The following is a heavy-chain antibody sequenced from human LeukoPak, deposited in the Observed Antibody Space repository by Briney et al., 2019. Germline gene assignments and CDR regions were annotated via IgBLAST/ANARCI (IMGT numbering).Heavy chain of an antibody. J-gene: IGHJ4*02. V-gene: IGHV3-21*04. D-gene: IGHD6-13*01. CDR2: ISSSSSYI. Sequence: GGSLRLSCAASGFTFSSYSMSWVRQAPGKGLEWVSSISSSSSYIYYADSVKGRFTISRDNAKNSLYLQMNSLRAEDMALYYCAKGGDSSSGGYFDYWGQGTLVTVSS. CDR1: GFTFSSYS. CDR3: AKGGDSSSGGYFDY.